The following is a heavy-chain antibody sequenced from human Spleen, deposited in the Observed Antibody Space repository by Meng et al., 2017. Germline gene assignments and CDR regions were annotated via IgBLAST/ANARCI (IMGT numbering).Heavy chain of an antibody. Sequence: GSLKISCAASGFYFSNAWMSWVRQAPGKGLEWVGRIKSNTDGGTAEYAAPVTGRFTISRDDSKSTLYLQMNSLKTEDTAVYYCTTDLPFTEGGVITTWGQGTLVTISS. CDR2: IKSNTDGGTA. J-gene: IGHJ5*02. CDR3: TTDLPFTEGGVITT. CDR1: GFYFSNAW. V-gene: IGHV3-15*01. D-gene: IGHD3-16*02.